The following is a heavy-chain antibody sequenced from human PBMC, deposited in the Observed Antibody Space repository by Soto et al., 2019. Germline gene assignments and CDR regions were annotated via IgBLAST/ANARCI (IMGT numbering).Heavy chain of an antibody. Sequence: QVQLVQSGAEVKKPGASLKVSCQASGDSLSDYGIAWVRQAPGQGLAWVGWISIYNGNTNYAQKSQDTVTITTDTSANTAYMELRSLRSDDTAMYYCARYGYSSGWYLGTGMDVWGQGTPVTVSS. V-gene: IGHV1-18*04. CDR3: ARYGYSSGWYLGTGMDV. D-gene: IGHD6-19*01. CDR2: ISIYNGNT. J-gene: IGHJ6*02. CDR1: GDSLSDYG.